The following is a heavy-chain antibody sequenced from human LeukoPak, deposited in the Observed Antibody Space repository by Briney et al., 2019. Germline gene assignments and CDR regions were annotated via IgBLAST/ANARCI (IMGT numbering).Heavy chain of an antibody. Sequence: SGTLSLTCAVSGGSISSSNWWSWVRQPPGKGLVWIGEIYHSGSINYNPSLKSRVTISADKSKNQFSLKLSSVTAADTAVYYCAWTGIVGATNIDDWGQGTLVTVSS. D-gene: IGHD1-26*01. CDR1: GGSISSSNW. CDR2: IYHSGSI. J-gene: IGHJ4*02. V-gene: IGHV4-4*02. CDR3: AWTGIVGATNIDD.